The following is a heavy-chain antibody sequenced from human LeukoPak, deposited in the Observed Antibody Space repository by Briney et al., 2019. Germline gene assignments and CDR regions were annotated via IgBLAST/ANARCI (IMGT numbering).Heavy chain of an antibody. CDR2: INPSGGRT. D-gene: IGHD6-19*01. V-gene: IGHV1-46*01. J-gene: IGHJ4*02. CDR3: ARVVRYSSGPLTDLFPYSFDS. CDR1: GYTFTSYY. Sequence: ASVKVSCKASGYTFTSYYMHWVRQAPGQGLEWMGIINPSGGRTSYAQKFQGRGTMNRDTYTRKVYMEMRSLRAEHTAVYYCARVVRYSSGPLTDLFPYSFDSWGQGTLVTVSS.